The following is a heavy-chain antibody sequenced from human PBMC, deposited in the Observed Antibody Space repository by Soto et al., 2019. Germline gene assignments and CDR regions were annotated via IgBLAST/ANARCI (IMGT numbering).Heavy chain of an antibody. CDR3: ARVPMSSSSHYYYGMDV. V-gene: IGHV4-59*01. CDR2: IYYSGST. J-gene: IGHJ6*02. CDR1: GGSISSYY. Sequence: QVQLQESGPGLVKPSETLSLTCTVSGGSISSYYWSWIRQPPGKGLEWIGYIYYSGSTNYNPSLKSRVTISVDTSKNQFSLKLSSVTAADTAVYYCARVPMSSSSHYYYGMDVWGQGTTVTVSS. D-gene: IGHD6-6*01.